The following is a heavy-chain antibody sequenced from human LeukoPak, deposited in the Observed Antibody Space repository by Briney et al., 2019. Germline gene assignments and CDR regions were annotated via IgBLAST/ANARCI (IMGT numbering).Heavy chain of an antibody. CDR1: GGSFSGYY. D-gene: IGHD6-13*01. V-gene: IGHV4-34*01. J-gene: IGHJ4*02. CDR3: ARGGGQQLDLDY. Sequence: SETLSLTCAVYGGSFSGYYWSWIRQPPGKGLEWIGEINHSGSTNYNPSLKSRVTISVDTPKNQFSLKLSSVTAADTAVYYCARGGGQQLDLDYWGQGTLVTVSS. CDR2: INHSGST.